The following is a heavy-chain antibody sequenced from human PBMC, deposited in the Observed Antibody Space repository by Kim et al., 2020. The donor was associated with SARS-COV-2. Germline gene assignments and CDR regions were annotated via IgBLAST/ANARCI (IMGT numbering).Heavy chain of an antibody. CDR1: GGSISSYY. Sequence: SETLSLTCTVSGGSISSYYWSWIRQPPGKGLEWIGYIYYSGSTNYNPSFKSRVTISVDTSKNQFSLKLSSVTAADTAVYYCASSHITMVRGVSSYFDYWGQGTLATVSS. D-gene: IGHD3-10*01. J-gene: IGHJ4*02. V-gene: IGHV4-59*08. CDR2: IYYSGST. CDR3: ASSHITMVRGVSSYFDY.